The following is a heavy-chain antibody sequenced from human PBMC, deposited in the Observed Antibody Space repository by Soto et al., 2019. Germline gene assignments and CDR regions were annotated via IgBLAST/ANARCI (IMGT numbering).Heavy chain of an antibody. Sequence: GGSLRLSCAASGFTFSSYWMHWVRQAPGKGLVWVSRINSDGSSTSYADSVKGRFTISRDNAKNTLYLQMNSLRAEDTAVYYCAILSCGYSGSSSYWGQGTLVTVSS. CDR2: INSDGSST. V-gene: IGHV3-74*01. J-gene: IGHJ4*02. D-gene: IGHD1-26*01. CDR3: AILSCGYSGSSSY. CDR1: GFTFSSYW.